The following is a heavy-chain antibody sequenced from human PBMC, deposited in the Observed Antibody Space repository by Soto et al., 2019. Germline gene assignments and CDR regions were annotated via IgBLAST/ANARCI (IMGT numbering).Heavy chain of an antibody. Sequence: EVQLVESGGGLVQPGGSVRLSCAASKFTITSYWMHWVRQAPGKGLVWVSRINSDGSSISYADAVKGRFTISRDNANTTLNLQRNGWRVEDTAVYYCAREVRHGSVLRGMDVWGQGTTVTVFS. D-gene: IGHD3-10*01. J-gene: IGHJ6*02. CDR3: AREVRHGSVLRGMDV. CDR1: KFTITSYW. CDR2: INSDGSSI. V-gene: IGHV3-74*01.